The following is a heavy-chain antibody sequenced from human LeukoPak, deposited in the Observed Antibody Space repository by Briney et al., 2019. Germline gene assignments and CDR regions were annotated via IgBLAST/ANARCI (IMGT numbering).Heavy chain of an antibody. CDR1: GFTFSSYA. CDR2: ISGSGGST. D-gene: IGHD3-3*01. J-gene: IGHJ5*02. V-gene: IGHV3-23*01. CDR3: AKALDYDFWSGYPGVDP. Sequence: GGSLRLSCAASGFTFSSYAMSWVRQAPGKGLEWVSAISGSGGSTYYADSVKGRFTISRDNSKNTLYLQMNGLRAEDTAVYYCAKALDYDFWSGYPGVDPWGQGTLVTVSS.